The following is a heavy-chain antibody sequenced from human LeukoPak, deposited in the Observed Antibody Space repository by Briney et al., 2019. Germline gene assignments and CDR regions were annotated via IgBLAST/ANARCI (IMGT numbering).Heavy chain of an antibody. CDR2: IKGDGSST. V-gene: IGHV3-74*01. CDR1: GFTFTTYW. J-gene: IGHJ4*02. CDR3: VRGRDTAMGS. D-gene: IGHD5-18*01. Sequence: GGSLRLSCAASGFTFTTYWMHWVRQVPGKGLVWVARIKGDGSSTRHADSMKGRFTISRDNAKNTLYLQMNSLRDEDTAVYYCVRGRDTAMGSWGQGTLVTVSS.